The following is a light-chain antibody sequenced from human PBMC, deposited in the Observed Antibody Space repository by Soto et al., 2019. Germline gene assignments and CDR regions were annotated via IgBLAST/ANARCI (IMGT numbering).Light chain of an antibody. CDR3: QQFGSSLYT. V-gene: IGKV3-20*01. J-gene: IGKJ2*01. CDR1: QSVSSNY. CDR2: SAS. Sequence: EIVLTQSPGTLFLSPGETATLSCRASQSVSSNYLAWYQQKPGQGPRLLIYSASNRAPGIPDRFSGSGSGTDFTLTISRLEPEDFAVYYCQQFGSSLYTFGQGTNVEIK.